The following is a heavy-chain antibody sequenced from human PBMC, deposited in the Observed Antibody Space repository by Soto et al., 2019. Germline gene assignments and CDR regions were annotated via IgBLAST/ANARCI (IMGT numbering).Heavy chain of an antibody. V-gene: IGHV4-4*07. CDR3: AGGGSTSRRYYYYYGMDG. Sequence: SETLSLPCTLSAGSISSTYWNWIRQPAGKGLEWIGRISCSESTNYKPSLKRRGTMSLDTSKNQFSLKVYSVTAADTAVYFCAGGGSTSRRYYYYYGMDGWGQGTTVTVSS. J-gene: IGHJ6*02. CDR1: AGSISSTY. D-gene: IGHD3-16*01. CDR2: ISCSEST.